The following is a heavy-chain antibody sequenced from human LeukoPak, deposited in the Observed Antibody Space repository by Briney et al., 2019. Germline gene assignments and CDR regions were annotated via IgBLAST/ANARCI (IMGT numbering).Heavy chain of an antibody. D-gene: IGHD4-11*01. CDR3: ARDATVPYGMDV. V-gene: IGHV3-11*01. Sequence: GGSLRLFCAASGFTFSDYYMSWIRQAPGKALEWVSYISSSGSTIYYADSVKGRFTISRDNAKNSLYLQMNSLRAEDTAVYYCARDATVPYGMDVWGQGTTVTVSS. CDR2: ISSSGSTI. J-gene: IGHJ6*02. CDR1: GFTFSDYY.